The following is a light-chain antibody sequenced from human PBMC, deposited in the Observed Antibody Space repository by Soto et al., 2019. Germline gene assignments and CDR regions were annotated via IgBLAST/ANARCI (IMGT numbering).Light chain of an antibody. V-gene: IGKV1-5*01. CDR2: DVS. CDR1: QGISNC. CDR3: QQYNAYSPWT. Sequence: DIQMTQSPSSLSASVGDRVTITCRASQGISNCLDWYQQKPGKAPKLLIYDVSSLESGVPSRFSGSGSGTQFTLTISSLQRDDFATYYCQQYNAYSPWTFGQGTKVDIK. J-gene: IGKJ1*01.